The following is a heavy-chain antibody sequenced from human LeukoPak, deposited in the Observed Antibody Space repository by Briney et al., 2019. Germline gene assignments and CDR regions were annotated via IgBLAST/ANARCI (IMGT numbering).Heavy chain of an antibody. J-gene: IGHJ4*02. Sequence: GGSLRLSCAASGFTFSNAWMSWVRQAPGKGLEWVGRIKSKTDGGTTDYAAPVKGRFTISRDDSKNTLYLQMNSLKTEDTAVYYCTTDLLYGSGSYSYWGQGTLVTISS. D-gene: IGHD3-10*01. CDR3: TTDLLYGSGSYSY. V-gene: IGHV3-15*01. CDR2: IKSKTDGGTT. CDR1: GFTFSNAW.